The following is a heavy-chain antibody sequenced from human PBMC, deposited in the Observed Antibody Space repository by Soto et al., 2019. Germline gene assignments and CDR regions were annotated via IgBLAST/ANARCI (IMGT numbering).Heavy chain of an antibody. CDR3: SRSRPAGSCPFDH. D-gene: IGHD2-15*01. Sequence: PSETLSLTCTVSGGSISSGDYYWSWIRQPPGEGLEWLGYIYYSGSTFYNPSLKSRLLMSVDTTRNQFSLRLKSATAADTAVYFCSRSRPAGSCPFDHWGQGALVTVSS. CDR1: GGSISSGDYY. V-gene: IGHV4-30-4*01. CDR2: IYYSGST. J-gene: IGHJ4*02.